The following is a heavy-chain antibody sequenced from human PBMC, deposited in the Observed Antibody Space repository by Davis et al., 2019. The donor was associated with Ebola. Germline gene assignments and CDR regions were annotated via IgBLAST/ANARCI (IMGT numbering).Heavy chain of an antibody. D-gene: IGHD1-26*01. CDR3: ARGSSAGATKSFDWFDP. Sequence: MPSETLSLTCTVSACSISRAGYSWSWIRQHPGKGLEWIGYIYYSGSTYYNPSLKSRVTISVDTSKNQFSLKLSSVTAAEQAVYYCARGSSAGATKSFDWFDPWGQGTLVTVSS. CDR1: ACSISRAGYS. J-gene: IGHJ5*02. CDR2: IYYSGST. V-gene: IGHV4-31*03.